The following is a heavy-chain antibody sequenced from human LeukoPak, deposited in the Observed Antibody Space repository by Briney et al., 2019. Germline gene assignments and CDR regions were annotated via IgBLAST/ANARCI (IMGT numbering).Heavy chain of an antibody. V-gene: IGHV3-21*01. CDR3: ARASASYFDY. CDR1: GFTFSSYS. J-gene: IGHJ4*02. CDR2: ISSSSSYI. Sequence: PGGSLRLSCAASGFTFSSYSMKWVRQAPGKGLEWVSSISSSSSYIYYADSVKGRFTISRDNAKNSLYLQLNSLRAEDTAVYYCARASASYFDYWGQGTLVTVSS.